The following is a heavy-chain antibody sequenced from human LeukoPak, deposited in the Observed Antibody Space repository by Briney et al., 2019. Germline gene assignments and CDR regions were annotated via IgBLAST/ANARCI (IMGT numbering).Heavy chain of an antibody. D-gene: IGHD2-2*01. V-gene: IGHV3-15*01. Sequence: GGSLRLSCAASGFTFSNAWMSWVRQAPGKGLEWVGRIKSKTDGGTTDYAAPVKGRFTISRDDSKNTLYLQMNSLKTEDTAVYYCTTGTVVVPAASAFDIWGQGTMVTVSS. CDR2: IKSKTDGGTT. CDR1: GFTFSNAW. J-gene: IGHJ3*02. CDR3: TTGTVVVPAASAFDI.